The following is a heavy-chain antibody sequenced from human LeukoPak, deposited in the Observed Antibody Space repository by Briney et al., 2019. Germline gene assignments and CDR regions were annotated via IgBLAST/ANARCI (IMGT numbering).Heavy chain of an antibody. Sequence: GGSLRLSCAASGFTFSTYTMNWVRQAPGKGLEWVSAISGSGGSTYYADSVKGRFTISRDNSKNTLYLQMNSLRAEDTAVYYCAKVGSGYYSFDYWGQGTLVTVSS. CDR3: AKVGSGYYSFDY. V-gene: IGHV3-23*01. D-gene: IGHD3-22*01. CDR1: GFTFSTYT. J-gene: IGHJ4*02. CDR2: ISGSGGST.